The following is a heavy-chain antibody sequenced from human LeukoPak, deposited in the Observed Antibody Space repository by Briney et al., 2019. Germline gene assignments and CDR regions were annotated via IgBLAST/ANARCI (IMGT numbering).Heavy chain of an antibody. CDR3: ARARRMNSGYSSSWYSFNY. CDR2: INPNSGGT. J-gene: IGHJ4*02. CDR1: GYTFTGYY. D-gene: IGHD6-13*01. Sequence: ASVKVSCKASGYTFTGYYMHWVRQAPGQGLEWMGWINPNSGGTNYAQKFQGRVTMTRNTSISTAYMELSSLRSEDTAVYYCARARRMNSGYSSSWYSFNYWGQGTLVTVSS. V-gene: IGHV1-2*02.